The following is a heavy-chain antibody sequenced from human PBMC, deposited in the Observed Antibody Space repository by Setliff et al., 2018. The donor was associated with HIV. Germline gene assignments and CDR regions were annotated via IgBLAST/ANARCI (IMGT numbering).Heavy chain of an antibody. CDR2: IYTSGST. D-gene: IGHD1-1*01. CDR1: GGSISSYY. Sequence: SETLSLTCTLSGGSISSYYWSWIRQPPGRGLEGIGFIYTSGSTNYNPSLKSRVTIYVDTSKNQFSLKLSSVTAADTAVYYCALGTYYYYMDVWGKGTTVTVSS. J-gene: IGHJ6*03. CDR3: ALGTYYYYMDV. V-gene: IGHV4-4*08.